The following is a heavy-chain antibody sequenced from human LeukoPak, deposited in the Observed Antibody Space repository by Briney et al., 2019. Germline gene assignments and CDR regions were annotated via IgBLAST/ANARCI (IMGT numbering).Heavy chain of an antibody. Sequence: GGSLRLSCAASGFTFSSYSMNWVRRAPGKGLEWVSYISSSGSTIYYADSVKGRFTISRDNAKNSLYLQMNSLRAEDTAVYYCARDISSYSSSWSWTGPGYGMDVWGQGTTVTVSS. V-gene: IGHV3-48*04. CDR3: ARDISSYSSSWSWTGPGYGMDV. J-gene: IGHJ6*02. D-gene: IGHD6-13*01. CDR2: ISSSGSTI. CDR1: GFTFSSYS.